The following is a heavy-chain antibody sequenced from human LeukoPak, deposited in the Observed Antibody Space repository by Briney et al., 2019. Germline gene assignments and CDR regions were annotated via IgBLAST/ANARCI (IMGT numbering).Heavy chain of an antibody. CDR3: ARESSAAAGTFYYYYYMDV. CDR1: GGTFSSYA. D-gene: IGHD6-13*01. Sequence: SVKVSCKASGGTFSSYAISWVRQAPGQGLEWMGGIIPIFGTANYAQKFQGRVTITADKSTSTAYMELSSLRSEDTAVYYCARESSAAAGTFYYYYYMDVWGKGTTVTVSS. V-gene: IGHV1-69*06. CDR2: IIPIFGTA. J-gene: IGHJ6*03.